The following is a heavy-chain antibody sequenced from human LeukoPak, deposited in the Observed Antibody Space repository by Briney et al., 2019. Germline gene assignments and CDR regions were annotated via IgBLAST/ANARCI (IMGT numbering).Heavy chain of an antibody. V-gene: IGHV4-59*08. Sequence: SETLSLTCTVSGGSISSYYWSWIRQPPGKGLEWIGYIYYSGSTNYNPSLKSRVTISVDTSKNQFSLKLSSVTAADTAVFYCARLERDWKAGAAFDYWGQGTLVTVSS. CDR1: GGSISSYY. D-gene: IGHD1-1*01. CDR2: IYYSGST. J-gene: IGHJ4*02. CDR3: ARLERDWKAGAAFDY.